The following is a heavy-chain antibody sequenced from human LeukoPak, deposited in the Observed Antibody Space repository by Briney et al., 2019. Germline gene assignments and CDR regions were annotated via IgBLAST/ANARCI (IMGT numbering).Heavy chain of an antibody. D-gene: IGHD6-13*01. CDR1: GYRFTSYW. J-gene: IGHJ6*02. CDR3: ARQGAAPGYSYHYGMDV. Sequence: GESLKISCKGSGYRFTSYWISWVRQMPGKGLEWMGRIDPSDSYTNYSPSFQGHVTISADKSITTAYLQWSSLKVSDTAMYYCARQGAAPGYSYHYGMDVWGQGTTVAVSS. V-gene: IGHV5-10-1*01. CDR2: IDPSDSYT.